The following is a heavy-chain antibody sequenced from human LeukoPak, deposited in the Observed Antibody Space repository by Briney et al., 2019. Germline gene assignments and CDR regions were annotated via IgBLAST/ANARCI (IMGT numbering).Heavy chain of an antibody. J-gene: IGHJ4*02. CDR1: GGSISSDY. Sequence: SETLSLTCTVSGGSISSDYWSWIRQPPGKGLEWIGYIYFSGSTNYNPSLKSRVTISVDTSKTQLSLKLSSVTAADTAVYYCARGLAAAFYYWGQGTLVTVSS. CDR3: ARGLAAAFYY. V-gene: IGHV4-59*12. CDR2: IYFSGST. D-gene: IGHD6-13*01.